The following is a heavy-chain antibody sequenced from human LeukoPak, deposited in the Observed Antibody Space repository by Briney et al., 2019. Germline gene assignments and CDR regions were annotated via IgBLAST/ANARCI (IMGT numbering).Heavy chain of an antibody. J-gene: IGHJ6*02. V-gene: IGHV1-46*01. Sequence: ASVKVSCKASGYTFASYYMHWVRQAPGQGLEWMGIINPSGGSTSYAQKFQGRVTMTRDTSTSTVYMELSSLRSEDTAVYYCTSWNYDILTGYQSLMDVWGQGTTVTVSS. CDR1: GYTFASYY. CDR3: TSWNYDILTGYQSLMDV. D-gene: IGHD3-9*01. CDR2: INPSGGST.